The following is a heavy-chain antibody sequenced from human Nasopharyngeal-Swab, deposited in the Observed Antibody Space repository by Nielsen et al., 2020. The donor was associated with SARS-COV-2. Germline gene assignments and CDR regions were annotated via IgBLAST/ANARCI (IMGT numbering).Heavy chain of an antibody. CDR2: INAGKGNT. V-gene: IGHV1-3*01. CDR1: GYTLSTYA. D-gene: IGHD6-19*01. CDR3: ARVPAVAASRIDY. J-gene: IGHJ4*02. Sequence: ASVKVSCKASGYTLSTYAMYWVRQAPGQRPEFMGWINAGKGNTYYSQKSQGRVRISRDTSANTVYMELSRLRSADTAVYYCARVPAVAASRIDYWGQGTLVTVSS.